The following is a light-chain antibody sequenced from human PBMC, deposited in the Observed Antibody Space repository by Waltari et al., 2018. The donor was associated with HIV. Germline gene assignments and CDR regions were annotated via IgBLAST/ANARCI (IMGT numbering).Light chain of an antibody. V-gene: IGLV2-14*03. Sequence: QSALTQPASVSGSPGQSITISCTGTSSDVGGYNYVSWYQQHPGKAPTLMIYDVSNRPSGVSDRFSGFKSANTASLTISGLQAEDEADYYCNSYTSSSTWVFGGGTKLTVL. CDR2: DVS. CDR1: SSDVGGYNY. CDR3: NSYTSSSTWV. J-gene: IGLJ3*02.